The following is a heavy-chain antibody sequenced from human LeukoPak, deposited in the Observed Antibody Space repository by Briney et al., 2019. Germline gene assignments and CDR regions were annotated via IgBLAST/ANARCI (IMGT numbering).Heavy chain of an antibody. Sequence: GGSLRLSCAASGFTFSSYSMNWVRQAPGKGLEWVSYISSSSSTIYYADSVKGRFTISRDNAKNSLYLQMNSLRAEDTAVYYCAREGPIDSVTIGREDNDYWGQGTLVTVSS. CDR2: ISSSSSTI. CDR3: AREGPIDSVTIGREDNDY. CDR1: GFTFSSYS. J-gene: IGHJ4*02. V-gene: IGHV3-48*01. D-gene: IGHD4-11*01.